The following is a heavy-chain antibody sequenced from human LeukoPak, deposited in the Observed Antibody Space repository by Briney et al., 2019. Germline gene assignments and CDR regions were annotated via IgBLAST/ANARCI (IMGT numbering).Heavy chain of an antibody. Sequence: PGGSLRLSCAASGFTFSSYGMHWVRQAPGKGLEWVAFIRYDGSNKYYADSVKGRFTISRDNSKNTLSLQMNSLRAEDTAVYYCAKDPNSRSWYPGPGGDWGQGTLVTVSS. D-gene: IGHD6-13*01. CDR3: AKDPNSRSWYPGPGGD. J-gene: IGHJ4*02. CDR1: GFTFSSYG. CDR2: IRYDGSNK. V-gene: IGHV3-30*02.